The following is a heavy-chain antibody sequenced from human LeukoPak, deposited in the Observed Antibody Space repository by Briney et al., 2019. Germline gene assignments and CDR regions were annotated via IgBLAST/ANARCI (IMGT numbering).Heavy chain of an antibody. CDR1: GYTFTSYW. V-gene: IGHV5-51*01. J-gene: IGHJ4*02. CDR3: ARMRGTVGATKHLDY. D-gene: IGHD1-26*01. CDR2: IYPGDSDT. Sequence: GESLKISCESSGYTFTSYWIGWVRQMPGKGLEWMGIIYPGDSDTRYSPSFQGQVSISADKSISTAYLQWSSLKASDTAMYYCARMRGTVGATKHLDYWGQGTLATVSS.